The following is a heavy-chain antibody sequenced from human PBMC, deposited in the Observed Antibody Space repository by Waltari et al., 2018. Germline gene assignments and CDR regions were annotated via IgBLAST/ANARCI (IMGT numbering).Heavy chain of an antibody. CDR2: IYYSGST. V-gene: IGHV4-39*01. Sequence: RQPPGKGREWIGSIYYSGSTYYNPSLKSRVTISVNTSKNQFSLKLNSVTAADTALYYCARHGALRSPGQNWGQGTLVTVS. CDR3: ARHGALRSPGQN. D-gene: IGHD3-10*01. J-gene: IGHJ1*01.